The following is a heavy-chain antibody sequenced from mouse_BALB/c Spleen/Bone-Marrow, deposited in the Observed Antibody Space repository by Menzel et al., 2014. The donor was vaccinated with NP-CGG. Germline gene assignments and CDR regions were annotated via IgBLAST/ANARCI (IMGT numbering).Heavy chain of an antibody. Sequence: EVQLQQSGADLVKPGASVKLSCTTSGFNIKDTYMHWVKQRPEQGLEWIGRIDPANGDTKYDPKFQGKATITADTSSNTAYLQLSSLTYEDTAVYYDARWCDYASDYWGQGTTLTVSS. CDR1: GFNIKDTY. D-gene: IGHD2-4*01. V-gene: IGHV14-3*02. J-gene: IGHJ2*01. CDR3: ARWCDYASDY. CDR2: IDPANGDT.